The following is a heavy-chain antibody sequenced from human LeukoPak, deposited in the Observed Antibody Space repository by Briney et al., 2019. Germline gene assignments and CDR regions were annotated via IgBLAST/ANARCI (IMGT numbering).Heavy chain of an antibody. CDR1: GFTFSSYA. Sequence: GGSLRLSCAASGFTFSSYAMSWVRQAPGKGLEWVSVIYSGGETYYADSVKGRFTISRDISKNTLYLQMNSLRVEDTAVYYCLRDRRAYYYETGYWGQGTLVTVSS. V-gene: IGHV3-66*01. CDR3: LRDRRAYYYETGY. J-gene: IGHJ4*02. CDR2: IYSGGET. D-gene: IGHD3-22*01.